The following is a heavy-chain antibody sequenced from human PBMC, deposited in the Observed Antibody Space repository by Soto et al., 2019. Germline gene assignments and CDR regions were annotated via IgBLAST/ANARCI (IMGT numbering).Heavy chain of an antibody. CDR2: IFYTGST. V-gene: IGHV4-59*08. D-gene: IGHD1-1*01. CDR1: DGSISSYS. J-gene: IGHJ4*02. CDR3: ARHYPIGNNWNVFDY. Sequence: SETLSLTCTVSDGSISSYSWDWIRQPPGKGLEWIGYIFYTGSTNYNPSLKSRVTISVDTSKNQFSLKLSSVTAADTAVYYCARHYPIGNNWNVFDYWGQGTLVTVSS.